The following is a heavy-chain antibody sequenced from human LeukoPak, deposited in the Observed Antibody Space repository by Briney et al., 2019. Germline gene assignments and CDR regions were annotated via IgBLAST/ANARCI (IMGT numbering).Heavy chain of an antibody. D-gene: IGHD2-15*01. V-gene: IGHV3-48*03. CDR3: AKDRSCSGS. CDR1: GFTFSSYE. Sequence: GGSLRLSCAASGFTFSSYEMNWVRQAPGKGLEWVSSISRSATTIYYVDSVKGRFTISRDNAKNSLYLQMNSLRVEDTAVYYCAKDRSCSGSWGQGALVTVSS. CDR2: ISRSATTI. J-gene: IGHJ4*02.